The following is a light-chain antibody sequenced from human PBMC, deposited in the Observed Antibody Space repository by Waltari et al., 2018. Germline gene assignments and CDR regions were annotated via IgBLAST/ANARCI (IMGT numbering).Light chain of an antibody. J-gene: IGLJ1*01. V-gene: IGLV1-44*01. CDR2: SDK. CDR3: GAWDDNLDAYV. Sequence: QSVVTQPPSASGNPGQTVTISCSGTNSNVGRNNVNWYQQVPGAAPKVVIFSDKQRPSVVPDRVSGSKSGTSASLAIRGLQSEDEADYFCGAWDDNLDAYVFGPGTSLTV. CDR1: NSNVGRNN.